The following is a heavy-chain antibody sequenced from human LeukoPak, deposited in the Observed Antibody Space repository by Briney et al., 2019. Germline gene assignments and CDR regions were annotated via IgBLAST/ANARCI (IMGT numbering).Heavy chain of an antibody. CDR1: GFTFSSYS. J-gene: IGHJ3*02. CDR2: ISSSSSSI. Sequence: PGGSLRLSCAASGFTFSSYSMNWVRQAPGKGLEWVSSISSSSSSIYYADSVKGRFTISRDNAKNSLYLQMNSLRAEDTAVYYCARALPSPLYSGSYADAFDIWGQGTMVTVSS. CDR3: ARALPSPLYSGSYADAFDI. V-gene: IGHV3-21*01. D-gene: IGHD1-26*01.